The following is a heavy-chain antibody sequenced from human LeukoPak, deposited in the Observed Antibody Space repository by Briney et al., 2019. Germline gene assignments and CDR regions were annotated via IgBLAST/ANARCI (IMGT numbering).Heavy chain of an antibody. CDR3: ARSSSIWDKNYYNMDV. Sequence: SDTLSLTCAVSGYSISSNNWWGWIRQPPGKGLEWIGYIYYSGSTYYNPSLKSRVTMSVDTSKNQFSLKLSSVTAVDTAVYYCARSSSIWDKNYYNMDVWGQGTTVTVSS. J-gene: IGHJ6*02. D-gene: IGHD6-13*01. V-gene: IGHV4-28*01. CDR2: IYYSGST. CDR1: GYSISSNNW.